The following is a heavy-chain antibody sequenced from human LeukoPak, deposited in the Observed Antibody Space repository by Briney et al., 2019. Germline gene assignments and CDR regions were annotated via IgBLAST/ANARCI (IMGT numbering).Heavy chain of an antibody. Sequence: ASVKVSCKASGYTFTGYYMHWVRQAPGQGLEWMGWINPNSGGTNYAQKFQGRVTMTRDTSISTAYMELSGLRSDDTAVYYCARGRPYYYDSSGYYYFDYWGQGTLVTVSS. D-gene: IGHD3-22*01. CDR2: INPNSGGT. CDR3: ARGRPYYYDSSGYYYFDY. J-gene: IGHJ4*02. V-gene: IGHV1-2*02. CDR1: GYTFTGYY.